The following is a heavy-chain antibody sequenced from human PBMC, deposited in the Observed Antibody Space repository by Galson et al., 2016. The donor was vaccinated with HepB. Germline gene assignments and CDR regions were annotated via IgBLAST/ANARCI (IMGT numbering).Heavy chain of an antibody. V-gene: IGHV4-59*01. CDR2: IFHSGST. Sequence: SETLSLTCVVSGDSITKWWSWVRQPPGKGLQWVGYIFHSGSTNHNPSLKSRVTMSLDTSKNQLSLKLSSVTAADTAVYYCARSNYFASDIWGQGTMVTVSS. CDR1: GDSITKW. CDR3: ARSNYFASDI. J-gene: IGHJ3*02. D-gene: IGHD1-7*01.